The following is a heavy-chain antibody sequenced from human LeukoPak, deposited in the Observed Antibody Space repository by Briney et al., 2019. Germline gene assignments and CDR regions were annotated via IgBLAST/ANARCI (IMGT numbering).Heavy chain of an antibody. CDR2: INPNSGGT. Sequence: ASVKVSCKASGYTFTGYYMHWVRQAPGQGLEWMGWINPNSGGTNYAQKFQGRVTMTRDTSTSTVYMELSSLGSEDTAVYYCASANYVYDSSGYLDYWGQGTLVTVSS. D-gene: IGHD3-22*01. V-gene: IGHV1-2*02. CDR1: GYTFTGYY. CDR3: ASANYVYDSSGYLDY. J-gene: IGHJ4*02.